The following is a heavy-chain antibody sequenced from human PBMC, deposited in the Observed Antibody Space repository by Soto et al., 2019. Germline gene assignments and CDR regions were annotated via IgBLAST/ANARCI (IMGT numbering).Heavy chain of an antibody. D-gene: IGHD1-1*01. CDR1: GGTFSSYA. J-gene: IGHJ6*02. Sequence: SVKVSCKASGGTFSSYAISWVRQAPGQGLEWMGGIIPIFGTANYGQKFQGRVTITADESTSTAHIELSSLRSEDTAVYYCARATTTYYYSGMDVWGQGTTLTVSS. CDR3: ARATTTYYYSGMDV. CDR2: IIPIFGTA. V-gene: IGHV1-69*13.